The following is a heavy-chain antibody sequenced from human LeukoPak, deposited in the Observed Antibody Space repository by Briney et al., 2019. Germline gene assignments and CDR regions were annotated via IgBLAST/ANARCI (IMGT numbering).Heavy chain of an antibody. D-gene: IGHD7-27*01. J-gene: IGHJ4*02. Sequence: SETLSLTCTVSGDSINSSDYYWAWIREPPGEGLEWIGTIYYSGSTYYKSSLKSRLTISVDSSKNQFSLKMISVTAADTGVYYCARHGNWDPFDYWGQGALVTVSS. CDR1: GDSINSSDYY. CDR2: IYYSGST. V-gene: IGHV4-39*01. CDR3: ARHGNWDPFDY.